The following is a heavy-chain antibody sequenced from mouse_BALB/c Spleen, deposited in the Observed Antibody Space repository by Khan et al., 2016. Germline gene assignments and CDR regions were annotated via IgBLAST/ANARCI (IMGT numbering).Heavy chain of an antibody. Sequence: EVELVESGGGLVQPGGSLRLSCATSGFTFTDYYMSWVRQPPGKALEWLGFIRNKANGYTIEYSASVKGRLTISRDNSQSILYLQMNTLRAEDSATYYCARLMYYYAMDYWGQGTSVTVSS. CDR1: GFTFTDYY. J-gene: IGHJ4*01. CDR2: IRNKANGYTI. CDR3: ARLMYYYAMDY. V-gene: IGHV7-3*02.